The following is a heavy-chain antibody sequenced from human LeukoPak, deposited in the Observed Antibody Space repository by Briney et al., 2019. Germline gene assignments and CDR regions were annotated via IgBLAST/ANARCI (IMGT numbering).Heavy chain of an antibody. CDR2: IVVGSGNT. D-gene: IGHD3-10*01. J-gene: IGHJ4*02. CDR1: GFTSTSSA. V-gene: IGHV1-58*02. CDR3: ARVSGFGELGFDY. Sequence: SVKVSCKASGFTSTSSAMQWVRQARGQRLEWIGWIVVGSGNTNYAQKFQERVTITRDTPISTAYMELSRLRSDDTAVYYCARVSGFGELGFDYWGQGTLVTVSS.